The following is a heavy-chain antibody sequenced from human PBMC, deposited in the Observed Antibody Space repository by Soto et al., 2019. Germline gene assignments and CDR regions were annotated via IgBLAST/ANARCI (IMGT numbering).Heavy chain of an antibody. CDR2: IYYSGST. J-gene: IGHJ6*02. CDR3: ARERIAARTTYDYAYGMYV. D-gene: IGHD6-6*01. V-gene: IGHV4-59*01. CDR1: GGSISSYY. Sequence: QVQLQESGPGLVKPSDTLSLTCTVSGGSISSYYWSWIRQPPGKGLVWIGYIYYSGSTNYNPSLKSRITTSVDTSKNQFSLKLSSVTAADTAVYYCARERIAARTTYDYAYGMYVWGQGTTITVAS.